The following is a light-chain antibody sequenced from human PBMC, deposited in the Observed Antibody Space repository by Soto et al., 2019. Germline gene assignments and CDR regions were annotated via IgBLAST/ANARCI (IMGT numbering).Light chain of an antibody. Sequence: DIVMTQSPDSLAVSLGERATINCKSSQNLLHISTNKNYLAWYQQKPGQPPKLLIYCSSTRGSGVPDRFNGSGYGTDFTLTITSLHAADVAGYYLQQYYATPFTLGPRSQVDIK. CDR3: QQYYATPFT. CDR1: QNLLHISTNKNY. J-gene: IGKJ3*01. V-gene: IGKV4-1*01. CDR2: CSS.